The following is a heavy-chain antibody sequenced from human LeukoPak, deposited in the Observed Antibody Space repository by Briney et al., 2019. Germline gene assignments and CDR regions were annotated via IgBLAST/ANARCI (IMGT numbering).Heavy chain of an antibody. CDR2: INAGNGNT. J-gene: IGHJ4*02. CDR3: ARESGSGTYDFDY. Sequence: ASVKVSCKASGYTFTSYAMHWVRQAPGKRLEGWGWINAGNGNTKYSQKFQGRVTITRDTSASTAYMELSSLRSEDTAVYYCARESGSGTYDFDYWGQGTLVTVSS. D-gene: IGHD5-12*01. V-gene: IGHV1-3*01. CDR1: GYTFTSYA.